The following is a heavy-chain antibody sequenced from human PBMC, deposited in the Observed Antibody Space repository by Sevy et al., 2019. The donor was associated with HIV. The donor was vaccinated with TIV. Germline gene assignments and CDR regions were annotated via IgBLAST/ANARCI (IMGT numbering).Heavy chain of an antibody. D-gene: IGHD6-19*01. Sequence: SETLSLTCTVSGGSFGSSSYYWNWIRQPAGKGLEWIGRIYTSGTTNYNPSLKSRVTMSVDTSKNQFSLQLSSVTAADTAVYYCAGRIAVAAFDYWGQGNLVTVSS. V-gene: IGHV4-61*02. J-gene: IGHJ4*02. CDR3: AGRIAVAAFDY. CDR2: IYTSGTT. CDR1: GGSFGSSSYY.